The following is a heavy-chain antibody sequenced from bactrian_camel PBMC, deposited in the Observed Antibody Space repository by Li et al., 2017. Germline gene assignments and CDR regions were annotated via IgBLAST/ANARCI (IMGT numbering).Heavy chain of an antibody. V-gene: IGHV3S40*01. J-gene: IGHJ4*01. CDR1: GYTLPMN. Sequence: DVQLVESGGDSVQAGESLRLSCVASGYTLPMNMGWFRQAPGKGREGVASIWTAYGVTYYADFVKGRFTISHDKVKNAVYLEMSNLQPEDSAMYYCATSYRGGDWEPPLNYKYWGQGTQVTVS. CDR2: IWTAYGVT. D-gene: IGHD2*01. CDR3: ATSYRGGDWEPPLNYKY.